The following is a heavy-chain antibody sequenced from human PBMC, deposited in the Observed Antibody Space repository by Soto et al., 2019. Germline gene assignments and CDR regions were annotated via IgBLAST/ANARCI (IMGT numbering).Heavy chain of an antibody. CDR2: ISGSGGST. CDR1: GFTFSSYA. Sequence: EVQLLESGGGLVQPGGSLRLSCAASGFTFSSYAMRWVRQAPGKGLEWVSGISGSGGSTYYADSVKGRFTISRDNSKNTLYLQMNSLRAEDTAVYYCAKAIGLYSSSSEDYWCQGTLFTVSS. J-gene: IGHJ4*02. D-gene: IGHD6-6*01. V-gene: IGHV3-23*01. CDR3: AKAIGLYSSSSEDY.